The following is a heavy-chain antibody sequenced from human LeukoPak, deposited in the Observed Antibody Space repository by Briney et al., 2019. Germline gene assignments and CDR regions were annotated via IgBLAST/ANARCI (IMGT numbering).Heavy chain of an antibody. V-gene: IGHV1-2*02. CDR3: ARDRVRDDFFRY. CDR1: GYTFTGYY. CDR2: INPNSGGT. J-gene: IGHJ4*02. Sequence: ASVKVSCKASGYTFTGYYMHWVRQAPGQGLEWMGWINPNSGGTNYAQKFQGRVTMTRDTSISTAYMELSRLRSDDTAVYYCARDRVRDDFFRYWGQGTLVTVSS. D-gene: IGHD3-3*01.